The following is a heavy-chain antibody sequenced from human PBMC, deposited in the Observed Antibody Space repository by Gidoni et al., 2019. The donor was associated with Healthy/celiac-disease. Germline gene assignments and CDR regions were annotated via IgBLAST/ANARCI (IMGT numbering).Heavy chain of an antibody. CDR1: DSTLVSFK. CDR2: ISSSGSTI. Sequence: VESGGVLFSPGGPQNTSGDAVDSTLVSFKFTWLRTAPGKGLGWVSYISSSGSTIYYADSVKGRFTISRDNAKNSLYLQMNSLRAEYTAVYYCARDNEWYYYGSGSYPDAFDIWGQGTMVTVSS. CDR3: ARDNEWYYYGSGSYPDAFDI. J-gene: IGHJ3*02. D-gene: IGHD3-10*01. V-gene: IGHV3-11*01.